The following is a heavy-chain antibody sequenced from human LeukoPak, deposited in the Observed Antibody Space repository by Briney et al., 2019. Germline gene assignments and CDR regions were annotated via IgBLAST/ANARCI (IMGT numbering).Heavy chain of an antibody. CDR1: GGSISSGGYY. Sequence: PSQTLSLTCTVSGGSISSGGYYWSWIRQPPGKGLEWIGYIYHSGSTYYNPSLKSRVTISVDRSKKQFSLKLSSVTAADTAVYYCARENGVVVPAAYVDYWGQGTLVTVPS. J-gene: IGHJ4*02. CDR3: ARENGVVVPAAYVDY. CDR2: IYHSGST. V-gene: IGHV4-30-2*01. D-gene: IGHD2-2*01.